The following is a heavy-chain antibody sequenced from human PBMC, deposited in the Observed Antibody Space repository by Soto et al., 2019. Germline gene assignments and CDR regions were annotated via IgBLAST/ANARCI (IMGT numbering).Heavy chain of an antibody. V-gene: IGHV4-30-4*01. D-gene: IGHD5-12*01. CDR3: ARDGIVATIHNVMDV. J-gene: IGHJ6*02. CDR1: GGSISSGDYY. CDR2: IYYSGST. Sequence: PSETLSLTCTVSGGSISSGDYYWSWIRQPPGKGLEWIGYIYYSGSTYYNPSLKSRVTISVDTSKNQFSLKLSSVTAADTAVYYCARDGIVATIHNVMDVWGQGTTVIVSS.